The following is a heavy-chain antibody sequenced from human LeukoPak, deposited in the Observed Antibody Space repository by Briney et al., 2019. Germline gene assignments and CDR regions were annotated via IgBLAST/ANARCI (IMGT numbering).Heavy chain of an antibody. D-gene: IGHD6-19*01. Sequence: SETLSLTCTVSGGSISSYYWSWIRQPPGKGLEWIGYIYYSGSTNYNPSLKSRVTISVDTSKNQFSLKLSSVTAADTAVYYCASMAGRPLGSDYWGQGTLVTVSS. J-gene: IGHJ4*02. CDR3: ASMAGRPLGSDY. CDR1: GGSISSYY. V-gene: IGHV4-59*01. CDR2: IYYSGST.